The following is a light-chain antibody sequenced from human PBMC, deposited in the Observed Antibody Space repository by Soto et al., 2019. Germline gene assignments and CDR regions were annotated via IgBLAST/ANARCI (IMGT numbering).Light chain of an antibody. CDR2: EVS. CDR1: SSDVGGYNY. Sequence: QSVLTQPASVSGSPGQSITISCTGTSSDVGGYNYVSWYQHHPGKAPKLMIYEVSNRPSGVSDRFSGSKSGHTASLTISGLQAEDEADYYRSSYTGSSSVIFGGGTKLTVL. V-gene: IGLV2-14*01. CDR3: SSYTGSSSVI. J-gene: IGLJ2*01.